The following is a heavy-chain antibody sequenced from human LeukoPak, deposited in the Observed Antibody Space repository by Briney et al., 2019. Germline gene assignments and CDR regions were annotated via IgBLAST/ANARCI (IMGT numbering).Heavy chain of an antibody. CDR1: GFTFSSYW. V-gene: IGHV3-7*01. D-gene: IGHD1-26*01. CDR3: ARDLYSGSYYDFDY. J-gene: IGHJ4*02. Sequence: AGGSLRLSCAASGFTFSSYWMSWVRQAPGKGLEWVANIKQDGSERYYVDSVKGRFTISRDNAKNSLYLQMNSLRAEDTAVYYCARDLYSGSYYDFDYWGQGTLVTVSS. CDR2: IKQDGSER.